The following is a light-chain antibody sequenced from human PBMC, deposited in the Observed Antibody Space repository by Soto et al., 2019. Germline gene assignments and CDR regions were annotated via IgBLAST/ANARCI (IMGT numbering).Light chain of an antibody. CDR2: VAS. CDR3: QQYDNLSMYT. V-gene: IGKV1-33*01. J-gene: IGKJ2*01. CDR1: QDISNY. Sequence: DIQMTQSPSSLSASVGDRVTITCQASQDISNYLNWYQQKPGKAPKLLIYVASNLETGVPSRFSGSGSGTDFTFTISSLQPEDIATYYCQQYDNLSMYTFGQGTKLEIK.